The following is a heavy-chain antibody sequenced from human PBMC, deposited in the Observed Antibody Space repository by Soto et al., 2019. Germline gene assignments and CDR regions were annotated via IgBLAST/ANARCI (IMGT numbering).Heavy chain of an antibody. Sequence: QLQLQESGPGLVKPSETLSLICSVSGGSISSDTFYWGWFRQPPGKRLEWIGSIYYNGNTYYNPSLKGRVTLCMDTSKKQFSLNVSSVTIADTGVYYCARPRTYNKYGASFYGVDVWGQGTTVTVS. D-gene: IGHD1-20*01. J-gene: IGHJ6*02. CDR3: ARPRTYNKYGASFYGVDV. CDR2: IYYNGNT. CDR1: GGSISSDTFY. V-gene: IGHV4-39*01.